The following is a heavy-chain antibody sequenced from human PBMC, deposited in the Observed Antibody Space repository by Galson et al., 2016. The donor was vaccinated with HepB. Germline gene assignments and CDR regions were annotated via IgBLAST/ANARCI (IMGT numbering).Heavy chain of an antibody. CDR1: GFTFRSHA. Sequence: SLRLSCAASGFTFRSHAMSWVRQAPGRGLEWVSSITAGSTSTLYADSVKGRFTMYRDNSKNTLYLQMNSLRAEDTAIYYCARDPASFYYDSRFHPHDYWGQGTLVTVSS. D-gene: IGHD3-22*01. CDR2: ITAGSTST. CDR3: ARDPASFYYDSRFHPHDY. V-gene: IGHV3-23*01. J-gene: IGHJ4*02.